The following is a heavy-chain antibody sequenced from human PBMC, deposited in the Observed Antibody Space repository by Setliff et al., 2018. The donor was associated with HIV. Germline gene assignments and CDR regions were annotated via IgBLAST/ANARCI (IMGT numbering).Heavy chain of an antibody. D-gene: IGHD6-19*01. CDR3: ARVPYSSAWFRGGRVAFDV. J-gene: IGHJ3*01. CDR1: GYTFTAYY. V-gene: IGHV1-2*02. CDR2: NNPDSGAK. Sequence: ASVKVSCKSSGYTFTAYYRHWVRQARVQGLEWMGWNNPDSGAKKYAAKFEGRVSLTRDTSINTVYMELSSRRSDDTAVYYCARVPYSSAWFRGGRVAFDVWGQGTMVTVSS.